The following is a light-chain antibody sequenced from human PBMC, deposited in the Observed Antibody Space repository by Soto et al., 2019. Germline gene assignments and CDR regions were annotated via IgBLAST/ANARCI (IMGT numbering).Light chain of an antibody. Sequence: AIQLTQSPSSLYSSLGDRVTITWRASQGIGAALAWYQQKPGKAPKLLIYDASSLESGVPSSFSGSGSGTDFTLTISSLQPADYANYYGQQFKNYLPLTFCGGTKVDIK. V-gene: IGKV1D-13*01. J-gene: IGKJ4*01. CDR2: DAS. CDR1: QGIGAA. CDR3: QQFKNYLPLT.